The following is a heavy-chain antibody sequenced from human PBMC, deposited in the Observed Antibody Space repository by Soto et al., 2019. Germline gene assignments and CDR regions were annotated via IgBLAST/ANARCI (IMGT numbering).Heavy chain of an antibody. J-gene: IGHJ4*02. CDR3: ASELWAVHNYGYSCFDK. D-gene: IGHD5-18*01. V-gene: IGHV6-1*01. Sequence: PSQTLSLTCVISGDSVSSNSAAWNWIRQSPSRGLEWLGRTYYRSKWYNDYAVSVKSRITINPDTSKNQFSLQLNSVTPEDTAVYYCASELWAVHNYGYSCFDKWGQETLLTVSS. CDR1: GDSVSSNSAA. CDR2: TYYRSKWYN.